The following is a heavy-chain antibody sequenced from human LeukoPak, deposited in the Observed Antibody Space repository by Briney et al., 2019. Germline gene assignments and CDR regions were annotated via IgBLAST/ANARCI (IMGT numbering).Heavy chain of an antibody. D-gene: IGHD6-13*01. Sequence: ASVKVSCKASGGTFSSYAISWVRQAPGQGLEWMGRIIPILGIANYAQKFQGRVTITADKSTSTAYMELSSLRSEDTAVYYCARMAAVNGLDPWGQETLVTVSS. V-gene: IGHV1-69*04. CDR1: GGTFSSYA. J-gene: IGHJ5*02. CDR3: ARMAAVNGLDP. CDR2: IIPILGIA.